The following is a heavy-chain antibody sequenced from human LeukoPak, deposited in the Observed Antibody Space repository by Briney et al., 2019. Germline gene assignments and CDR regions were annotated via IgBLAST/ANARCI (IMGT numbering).Heavy chain of an antibody. V-gene: IGHV1-69*16. CDR2: IIPILGIA. Sequence: SVKVSCKASGGTFSSYTISWVRQAPGQGLEWMGRIIPILGIANYAQKFQGRVTITTDESTSTAYMELSSLRSEDTAVYYCARGPLPYYYDSSGYTPYYFDYWGQGTLVTVSS. CDR1: GGTFSSYT. CDR3: ARGPLPYYYDSSGYTPYYFDY. J-gene: IGHJ4*02. D-gene: IGHD3-22*01.